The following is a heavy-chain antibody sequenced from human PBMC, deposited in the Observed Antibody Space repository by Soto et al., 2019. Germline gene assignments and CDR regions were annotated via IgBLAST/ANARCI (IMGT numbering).Heavy chain of an antibody. D-gene: IGHD6-13*01. CDR2: IYYSGST. CDR3: ARVSAADNYYYYGMDV. CDR1: GGSISSGGYY. Sequence: PSETLSLTCTVSGGSISSGGYYWSWIRQHPGKGLEWIGYIYYSGSTYYNPSLKSRVTISVDTSKNQFSLKLSSVTAADTAVYYCARVSAADNYYYYGMDVWGQGTTVTVSS. J-gene: IGHJ6*02. V-gene: IGHV4-31*03.